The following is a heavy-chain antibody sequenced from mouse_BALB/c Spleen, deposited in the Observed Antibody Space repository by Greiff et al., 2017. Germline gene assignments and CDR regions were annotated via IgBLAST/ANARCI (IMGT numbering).Heavy chain of an antibody. CDR3: TRDGYYPRYFDV. J-gene: IGHJ1*01. CDR1: GYTFTDYE. Sequence: QVQLQQSGAELVRPGASVTLSCKASGYTFTDYEMHWVKQTPVHGLEWIGAIDPETGGTAYNQKFKGKATLTADKSSSTAYMELRSLTSEDSAVYYCTRDGYYPRYFDVWGAGTTVTVSS. CDR2: IDPETGGT. V-gene: IGHV1-15*01. D-gene: IGHD2-3*01.